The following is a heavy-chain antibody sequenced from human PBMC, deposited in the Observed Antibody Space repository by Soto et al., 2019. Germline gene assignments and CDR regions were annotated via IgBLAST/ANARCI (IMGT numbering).Heavy chain of an antibody. J-gene: IGHJ4*02. CDR1: GYTFNTYG. CDR2: ISAYNGNT. D-gene: IGHD6-13*01. CDR3: AREALYSSGWYYSDY. V-gene: IGHV1-18*01. Sequence: AASVKVSCKASGYTFNTYGINWVRQAPGQGLEWMGWISAYNGNTNYAEKVRGRVTMTTDTSTSTAYMELRSLRSDDTAVYYCAREALYSSGWYYSDYWGQGTPVTVSS.